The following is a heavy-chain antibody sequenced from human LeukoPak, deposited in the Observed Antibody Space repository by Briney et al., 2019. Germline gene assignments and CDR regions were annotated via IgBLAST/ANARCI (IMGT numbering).Heavy chain of an antibody. J-gene: IGHJ4*02. CDR1: GGSISSYY. D-gene: IGHD2-15*01. CDR2: INHSGST. V-gene: IGHV4-34*01. CDR3: ASGDCSGGSCYSYY. Sequence: PSETLSLTCTVSGGSISSYYWSWIRQPPGKGLEWIGEINHSGSTNYNPSLKSRDTISVDTSKNQFSLKLSSVTAADTAVYYCASGDCSGGSCYSYYWGQGTLVTVSS.